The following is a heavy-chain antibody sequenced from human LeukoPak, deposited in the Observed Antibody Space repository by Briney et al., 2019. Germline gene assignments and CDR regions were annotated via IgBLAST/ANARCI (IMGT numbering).Heavy chain of an antibody. D-gene: IGHD6-13*01. J-gene: IGHJ6*02. V-gene: IGHV3-23*01. Sequence: GGSLRLSCAASGFTFSSYAMSWVRQAPGKGLEWVSAISGSGGSTYYADSVKGRFTISRDNSKNTLYLQMNSLRAEDTAVYYCAKDSLQQLEYYYYYGMDVWGQGTAVTVSS. CDR2: ISGSGGST. CDR3: AKDSLQQLEYYYYYGMDV. CDR1: GFTFSSYA.